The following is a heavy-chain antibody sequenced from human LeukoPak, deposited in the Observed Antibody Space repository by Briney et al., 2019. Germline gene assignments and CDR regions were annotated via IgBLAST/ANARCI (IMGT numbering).Heavy chain of an antibody. CDR3: ARVTLTSANFDH. Sequence: GGSLRLCCAASGFTFSNSYMNWVRQAPGKGLEWVSSISSSSSYIYYADSVKGRFTISRDNAKNSLYLQMNSLRAEDTAVYYCARVTLTSANFDHWGQGTLVTVSS. J-gene: IGHJ4*02. V-gene: IGHV3-21*04. CDR1: GFTFSNSY. CDR2: ISSSSSYI.